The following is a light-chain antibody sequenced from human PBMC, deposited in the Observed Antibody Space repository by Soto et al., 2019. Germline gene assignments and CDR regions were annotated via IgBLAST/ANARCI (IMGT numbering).Light chain of an antibody. CDR3: QKYNSAADGT. CDR2: AAS. CDR1: QGISNY. V-gene: IGKV1-27*01. J-gene: IGKJ1*01. Sequence: DIQMTQSPSSLSASVGDRVTITCRASQGISNYLAWYQQKPGKVPKLLIYAASTLQSGVPSRFSGSGSGTDFTLTISSLQPEDVATYYCQKYNSAADGTFGQGTKVEIK.